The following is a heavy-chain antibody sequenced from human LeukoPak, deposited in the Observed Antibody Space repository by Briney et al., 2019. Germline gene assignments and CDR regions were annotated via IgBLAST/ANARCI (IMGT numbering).Heavy chain of an antibody. CDR2: ISFDGSNK. J-gene: IGHJ4*02. D-gene: IGHD4-11*01. Sequence: GGSLRLSCVASGFTFSSHGIHWVRQAPGKGLEWVAVISFDGSNKYFADSVKGRFTISRDNSKNTLFLQMNSLRAEDTAVYYCIRDFLTVTTNDYWGQGTLVTVSS. V-gene: IGHV3-30*03. CDR3: IRDFLTVTTNDY. CDR1: GFTFSSHG.